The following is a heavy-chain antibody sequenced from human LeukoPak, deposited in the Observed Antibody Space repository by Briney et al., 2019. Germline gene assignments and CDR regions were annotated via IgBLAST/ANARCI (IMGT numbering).Heavy chain of an antibody. CDR3: ARGGSSGSYYGWFDP. D-gene: IGHD1-26*01. CDR2: ISGSGGST. V-gene: IGHV3-23*01. CDR1: GFTFSSYA. Sequence: GGSLRLSCAASGFTFSSYAMSWVRQAPGKGLEWVSAISGSGGSTYYADSVKGRFTISRDNSKNTLYLQMNSLRAEDTAVYYCARGGSSGSYYGWFDPWGQGTLVTVSS. J-gene: IGHJ5*02.